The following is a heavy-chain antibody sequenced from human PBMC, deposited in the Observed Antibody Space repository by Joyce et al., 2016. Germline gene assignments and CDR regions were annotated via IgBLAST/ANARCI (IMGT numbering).Heavy chain of an antibody. CDR2: IKPDGIEK. CDR1: GFTFSTTW. V-gene: IGHV3-7*01. J-gene: IGHJ6*02. Sequence: EVQLVESGGGLVQPGGSLRLSCAASGFTFSTTWMTWVRQSPGKGPEWVANIKPDGIEKYYVGSVKGRFTISRDNAKNSLSLLMNSLRVDDTAVYYCATGGGMDVWGQGTTVTVSS. CDR3: ATGGGMDV.